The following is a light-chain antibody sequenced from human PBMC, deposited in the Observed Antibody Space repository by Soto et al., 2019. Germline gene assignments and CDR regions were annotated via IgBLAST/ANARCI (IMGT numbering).Light chain of an antibody. CDR1: SSDVGGYNY. V-gene: IGLV2-14*03. Sequence: QSALTQPASVSGSPGQSITISCTGTSSDVGGYNYVSWYQQHPGKAPKLMIYDVSNRPSGVSYRFSGSKSGNTASLTISGLQAEDEADYYCRSYTSSSTLFGGGTKLTVL. CDR2: DVS. CDR3: RSYTSSSTL. J-gene: IGLJ2*01.